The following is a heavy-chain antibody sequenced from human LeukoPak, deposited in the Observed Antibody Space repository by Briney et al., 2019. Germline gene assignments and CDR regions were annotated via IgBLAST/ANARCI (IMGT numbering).Heavy chain of an antibody. D-gene: IGHD3-10*01. Sequence: GGSLRLSCEASGFTFHNYAMAWVRQAPGKGLEYVSSIGASGDNIYYGGSVKGRFTISRDNSKNTLFLQMNSLRAEDTALYYCATQSPDYSIGPSYGSFNIWGQETKVTVSS. J-gene: IGHJ3*02. CDR3: ATQSPDYSIGPSYGSFNI. V-gene: IGHV3-23*01. CDR1: GFTFHNYA. CDR2: IGASGDNI.